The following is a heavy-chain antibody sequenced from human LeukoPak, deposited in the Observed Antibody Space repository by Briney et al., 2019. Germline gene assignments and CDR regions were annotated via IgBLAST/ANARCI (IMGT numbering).Heavy chain of an antibody. V-gene: IGHV3-30*18. D-gene: IGHD4-17*01. Sequence: GRSLRLSCAASGFTFSSYGMHWVRQAPGKGLEWVAVISYDGSNKYYADSVKGRFTISRDNSKNTLYLQMNTLRAEDTAVYYCAKLAHGDSHSWFDYWGQGTLVTVSS. CDR1: GFTFSSYG. CDR3: AKLAHGDSHSWFDY. J-gene: IGHJ4*02. CDR2: ISYDGSNK.